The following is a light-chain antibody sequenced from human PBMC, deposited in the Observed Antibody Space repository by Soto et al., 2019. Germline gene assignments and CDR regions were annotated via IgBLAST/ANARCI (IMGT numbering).Light chain of an antibody. CDR1: RSISSW. J-gene: IGKJ1*01. V-gene: IGKV1-5*01. CDR2: DAS. CDR3: HQYNSYFQT. Sequence: DIQMTQSPSTLSASVGYRVTITCRASRSISSWLAWYQQKPGKAPKLLIYDASSLESGVPSRFSGSAAGTDFTLSISSLQPDDFATYYCHQYNSYFQTFGQGTKVDIK.